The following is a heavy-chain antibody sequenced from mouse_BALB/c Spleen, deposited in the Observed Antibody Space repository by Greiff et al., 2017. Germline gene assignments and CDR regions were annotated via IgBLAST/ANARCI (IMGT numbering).Heavy chain of an antibody. V-gene: IGHV5-15*02. D-gene: IGHD4-1*01. Sequence: DVKLVESGGGLVQPGGSRKLSCAASGFTFSDYGMAWVRQAPGKGPEWVAFISNLAYSIYYADTVTGRFTISRENAKNTLYLEMSSLRSEDTAMYYCARGEKTGYFDYWGQGTTLTVSS. J-gene: IGHJ2*01. CDR1: GFTFSDYG. CDR2: ISNLAYSI. CDR3: ARGEKTGYFDY.